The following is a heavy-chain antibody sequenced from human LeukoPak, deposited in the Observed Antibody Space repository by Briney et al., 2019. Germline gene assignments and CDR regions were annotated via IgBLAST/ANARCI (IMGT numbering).Heavy chain of an antibody. Sequence: ASVKVSCKASGYTFTRYYMYWVRQAPGQGLEWMGIINPSGGSTTYAQKLQGRVTMTRDMSTSTVYMELSSLRSEDTAVYYCAREGYCSGASCYSFDYWGQGTLVTVSS. V-gene: IGHV1-46*04. D-gene: IGHD2-15*01. J-gene: IGHJ4*02. CDR3: AREGYCSGASCYSFDY. CDR1: GYTFTRYY. CDR2: INPSGGST.